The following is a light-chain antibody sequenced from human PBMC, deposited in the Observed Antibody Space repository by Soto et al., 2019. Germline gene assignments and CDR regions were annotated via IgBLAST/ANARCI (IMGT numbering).Light chain of an antibody. CDR2: EVR. CDR1: SSDVGGHDY. V-gene: IGLV2-14*01. J-gene: IGLJ1*01. CDR3: CSYAGAFAYV. Sequence: SVLTQPASVSGSPGQSITISCTGTSSDVGGHDYVSWYQQHPGKAPKLTIYEVRNRPSGVSNRFSGSKSGNTASLTISGLQADDEADYFCCSYAGAFAYVFGTGTKVTVL.